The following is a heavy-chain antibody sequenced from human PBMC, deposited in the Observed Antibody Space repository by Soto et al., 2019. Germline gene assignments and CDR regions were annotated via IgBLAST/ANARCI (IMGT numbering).Heavy chain of an antibody. CDR3: ARQLPTAIFAFDI. Sequence: PGESLKISCKGSGYSFTSYWIGWVRQMPGKGLEWMGIIYPGDSDTRYSPSFQGQVTISADKSISTAYLQWSSLKASDTAMYYCARQLPTAIFAFDIWGQGTMVTVSS. V-gene: IGHV5-51*01. J-gene: IGHJ3*02. D-gene: IGHD4-17*01. CDR2: IYPGDSDT. CDR1: GYSFTSYW.